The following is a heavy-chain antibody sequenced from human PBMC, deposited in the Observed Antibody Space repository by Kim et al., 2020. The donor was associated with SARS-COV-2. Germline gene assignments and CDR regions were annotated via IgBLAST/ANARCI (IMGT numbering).Heavy chain of an antibody. D-gene: IGHD2-2*01. Sequence: SETLSLTCTVSGGSISSISYYWGWIRQPPGKGLEWIGSGYYSGTTYYKPSLKSRVTISVDTSNNQFSLKLTSVTAADTAIYYCATHSLREYQLPRLDLWG. J-gene: IGHJ6*01. CDR3: ATHSLREYQLPRLDL. V-gene: IGHV4-39*01. CDR1: GGSISSISYY. CDR2: GYYSGTT.